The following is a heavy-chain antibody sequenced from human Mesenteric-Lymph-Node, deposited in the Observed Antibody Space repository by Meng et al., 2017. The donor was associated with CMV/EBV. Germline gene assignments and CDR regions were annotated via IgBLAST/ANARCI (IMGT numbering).Heavy chain of an antibody. CDR1: GFIVSINH. V-gene: IGHV3-23*01. CDR2: ISARGDST. CDR3: AKGSRWYHYFDY. J-gene: IGHJ4*02. D-gene: IGHD6-19*01. Sequence: GESLKISCAASGFIVSINHMSWVRQAPGKGLKWISTISARGDSTFYADSVMGRCTISRDNSKNTLYLQINSLQVEDTARYFCAKGSRWYHYFDYWGQGALVTVSS.